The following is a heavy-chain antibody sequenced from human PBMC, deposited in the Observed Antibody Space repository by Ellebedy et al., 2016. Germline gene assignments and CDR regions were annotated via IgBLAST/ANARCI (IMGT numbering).Heavy chain of an antibody. CDR2: IYYSGST. CDR1: GGSISSYY. V-gene: IGHV4-59*01. J-gene: IGHJ6*02. CDR3: ARGGEDTAMVTHYYYGMDV. Sequence: SETLSLXXTVSGGSISSYYWSWIRQPPGKGLEWIGYIYYSGSTNYNPSLKSRVTISVDTSKNQFSLKLSSVTAADTAVYYCARGGEDTAMVTHYYYGMDVWGQGTTVTVSS. D-gene: IGHD5-18*01.